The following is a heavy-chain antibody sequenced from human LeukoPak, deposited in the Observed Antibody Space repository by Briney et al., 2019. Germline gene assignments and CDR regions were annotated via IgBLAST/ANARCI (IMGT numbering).Heavy chain of an antibody. CDR1: GFTFSSYG. J-gene: IGHJ4*02. V-gene: IGHV3-23*01. CDR3: ARDRRTMGGHYFDF. D-gene: IGHD3-16*01. Sequence: PGGSLSLSCAASGFTFSSYGMNWVRQTPGQGPEWVSAITASGASTYLADSVKGRFTISRDNSRNTLFLKMHSLRPEDTALYYCARDRRTMGGHYFDFWGQGALVTVSS. CDR2: ITASGAST.